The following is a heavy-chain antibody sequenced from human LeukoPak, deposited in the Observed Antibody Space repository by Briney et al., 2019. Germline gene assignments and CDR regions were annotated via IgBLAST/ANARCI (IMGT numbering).Heavy chain of an antibody. CDR3: ARNGRNTIFPHY. CDR2: ISGSGGST. J-gene: IGHJ4*02. CDR1: GFTFSSYA. V-gene: IGHV3-23*01. D-gene: IGHD3-9*01. Sequence: GGSLRLSCAASGFTFSSYAMSWVRQAPGKGLEWVSAISGSGGSTYYADSVKGRFTISRDNSKNTLYLQMNSLRAEDTAVYYCARNGRNTIFPHYWGQGTLVTVSS.